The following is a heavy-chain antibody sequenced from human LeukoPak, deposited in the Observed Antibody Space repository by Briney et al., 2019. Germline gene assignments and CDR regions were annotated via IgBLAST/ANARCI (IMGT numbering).Heavy chain of an antibody. Sequence: GESLKISCKGSGYSFTSYWIGWVRQAPGPGLEWMGWISAYNGNTNYAQKLQGRVTMTTDTSTSTAYMELRSLRSDDTAVYYCARGPGIAAAGDYWGQGTLVTVSS. J-gene: IGHJ4*02. CDR3: ARGPGIAAAGDY. D-gene: IGHD6-13*01. V-gene: IGHV1-18*04. CDR2: ISAYNGNT. CDR1: GYSFTSYW.